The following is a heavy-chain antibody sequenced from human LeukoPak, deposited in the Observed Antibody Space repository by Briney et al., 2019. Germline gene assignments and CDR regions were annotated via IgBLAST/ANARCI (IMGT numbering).Heavy chain of an antibody. CDR2: ISGSGGST. CDR3: AKGRAVYGSGRLVADKRYYFDY. CDR1: GFTFSSYA. J-gene: IGHJ4*02. D-gene: IGHD3-10*01. Sequence: RAGGSLRLSCAASGFTFSSYAMSWVRQAPGKGLEWVSAISGSGGSTYYADSVKGRFTISRDNSKNTLYLQMNSLRAEDTAVYYCAKGRAVYGSGRLVADKRYYFDYWGQGTLVTVSS. V-gene: IGHV3-23*01.